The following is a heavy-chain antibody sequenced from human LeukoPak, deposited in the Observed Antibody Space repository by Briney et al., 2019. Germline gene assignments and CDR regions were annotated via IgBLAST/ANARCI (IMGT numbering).Heavy chain of an antibody. V-gene: IGHV4-34*01. CDR3: ARGRTPLLRAYYYYSSYMDV. CDR1: GGSFSGYY. Sequence: SETLSLTCAVYGGSFSGYYWSWIRQPPGKGLEWIGEINHSGSTNYNPSLKSRFTISVDTSKNQFSLKLSSVPAADTAVYYCARGRTPLLRAYYYYSSYMDVWGKGTTVTVSS. D-gene: IGHD2/OR15-2a*01. CDR2: INHSGST. J-gene: IGHJ6*03.